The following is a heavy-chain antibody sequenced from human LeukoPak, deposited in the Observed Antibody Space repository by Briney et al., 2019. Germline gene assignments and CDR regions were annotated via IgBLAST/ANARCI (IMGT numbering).Heavy chain of an antibody. D-gene: IGHD3-10*02. Sequence: PSETLSLTCAVYGGSFSGYFWSWIRQPPGKGLEWIGEINHSGSTNYNPSLKSRVTISVDTPRDQFSLKLSSVTAADTAVYYCARHVRFVGIDYWGQGTLVTVSS. J-gene: IGHJ4*02. CDR2: INHSGST. CDR1: GGSFSGYF. V-gene: IGHV4-34*01. CDR3: ARHVRFVGIDY.